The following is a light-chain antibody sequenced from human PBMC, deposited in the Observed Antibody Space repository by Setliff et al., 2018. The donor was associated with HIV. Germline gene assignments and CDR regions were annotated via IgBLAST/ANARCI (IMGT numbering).Light chain of an antibody. CDR1: SSDVGDYES. CDR2: DIT. V-gene: IGLV2-23*02. CDR3: CSYAGGDTWI. J-gene: IGLJ2*01. Sequence: QSVLTQPASVSGSPGQSITISCTGSSSDVGDYESVSWYQQNPGEVPKLMINDITTRPSVVSNRFSGSKYSNTSSLTISGLRGEDEADYFCCSYAGGDTWIFGGGTKVTVL.